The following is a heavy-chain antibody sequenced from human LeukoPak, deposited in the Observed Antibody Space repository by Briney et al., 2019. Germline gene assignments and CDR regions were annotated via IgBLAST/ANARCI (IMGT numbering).Heavy chain of an antibody. V-gene: IGHV4-4*02. Sequence: SGTLSLTCAVSGCTISNSDHWKWVRQPPGTGLEWIGEMYHDGYTNYNPSLKSRVTMSVDKSKNHFSLKLTSVTAADTAVYYCVISRRAVAGWSFDIWCQGTVVTVSS. D-gene: IGHD6-19*01. CDR1: GCTISNSDH. CDR2: MYHDGYT. J-gene: IGHJ3*02. CDR3: VISRRAVAGWSFDI.